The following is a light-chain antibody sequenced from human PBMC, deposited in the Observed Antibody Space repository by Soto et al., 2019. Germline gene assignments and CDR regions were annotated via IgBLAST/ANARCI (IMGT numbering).Light chain of an antibody. V-gene: IGKV3-11*01. J-gene: IGKJ4*01. CDR2: DAS. Sequence: EMVLTQSPATLSLSPVERATLSFRGSQSVANSLAWYQHKPGQGPRLLVYDASNRDTGIPTRLSGRGSGTDLTLTISNLEPEDFAVYYCQKHISWLLTFGGGTKVDIK. CDR3: QKHISWLLT. CDR1: QSVANS.